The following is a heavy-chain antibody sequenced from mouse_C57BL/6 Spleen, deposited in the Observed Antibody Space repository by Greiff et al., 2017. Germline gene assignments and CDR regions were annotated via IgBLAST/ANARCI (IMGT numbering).Heavy chain of an antibody. CDR1: GFTFSSYA. J-gene: IGHJ2*01. CDR2: ISSGGDYI. Sequence: EVMLVESGEGLVKPGGSLKLSCAASGFTFSSYAMSWVRQTPEKRLEWVAYISSGGDYIYYADTVKGRFTISRDNARNTLYLQMSSLQSEDTAMYYCTRANYYGSRGGYFDYWGQGTTLTVSS. CDR3: TRANYYGSRGGYFDY. V-gene: IGHV5-9-1*02. D-gene: IGHD1-1*01.